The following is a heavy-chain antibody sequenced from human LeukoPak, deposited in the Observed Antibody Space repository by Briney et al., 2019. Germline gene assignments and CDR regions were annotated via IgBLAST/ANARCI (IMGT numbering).Heavy chain of an antibody. J-gene: IGHJ4*02. D-gene: IGHD3-3*01. Sequence: SETLSLTCAVYGGSFSGYYWSWIRQPPGKGLEWIGEINHSGGTNYNPSLKSRVTISVDTSKNQFSLKLSSVTAADTAVYYCARGRLYYDFWSGYYTFGGRYDYWGQGTLVTVSS. CDR1: GGSFSGYY. CDR3: ARGRLYYDFWSGYYTFGGRYDY. V-gene: IGHV4-34*01. CDR2: INHSGGT.